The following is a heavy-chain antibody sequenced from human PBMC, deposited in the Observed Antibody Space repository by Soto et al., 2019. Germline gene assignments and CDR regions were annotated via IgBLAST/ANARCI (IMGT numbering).Heavy chain of an antibody. CDR3: AREKGYSSGWSDFDY. Sequence: EVQLVESGGGLVKPGGSLRLSCAASGFTFSSYSMNWVRQAPGKGLEWVSSISSSSSYIYYADSVKGRFTISRDNAKKSLYLQMNSLRAEDTAVYYCAREKGYSSGWSDFDYWGQGTLVTVSS. CDR2: ISSSSSYI. V-gene: IGHV3-21*01. J-gene: IGHJ4*02. D-gene: IGHD6-19*01. CDR1: GFTFSSYS.